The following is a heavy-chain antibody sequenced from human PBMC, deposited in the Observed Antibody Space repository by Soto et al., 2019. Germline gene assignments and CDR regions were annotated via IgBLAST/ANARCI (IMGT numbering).Heavy chain of an antibody. CDR1: GFTFSSYG. D-gene: IGHD3-3*01. CDR3: ARGTNILEDYYAFFDY. J-gene: IGHJ4*02. V-gene: IGHV3-33*01. Sequence: GGSLRLSCAASGFTFSSYGMHWVRQAPGKGLEWVAVIWYDGSNKYYADSVKGRFTISRDNSKNTLYLQMNSLRAEDTAVYYCARGTNILEDYYAFFDYWGQGTLVTVSS. CDR2: IWYDGSNK.